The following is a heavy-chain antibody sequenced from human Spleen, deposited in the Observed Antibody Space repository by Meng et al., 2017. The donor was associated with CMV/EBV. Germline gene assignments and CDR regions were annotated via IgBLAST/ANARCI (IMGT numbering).Heavy chain of an antibody. CDR3: ARGSGLAYCSSTSCYRGAFDI. CDR2: ISSSGSTI. D-gene: IGHD2-2*02. J-gene: IGHJ3*02. CDR1: GFTFSSYE. Sequence: GGSLRLSCAASGFTFSSYEMNWVRQAPGKGLEWVSYISSSGSTIYYADSVKGRFTISRDNAKNSLYLQMNSLRAEDTAVYYCARGSGLAYCSSTSCYRGAFDIWGQGTMVTVSS. V-gene: IGHV3-48*03.